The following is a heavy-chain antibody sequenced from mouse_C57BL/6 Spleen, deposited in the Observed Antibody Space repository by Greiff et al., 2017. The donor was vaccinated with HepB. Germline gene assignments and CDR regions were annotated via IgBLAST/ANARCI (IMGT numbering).Heavy chain of an antibody. J-gene: IGHJ2*01. CDR2: IDPSDSYT. D-gene: IGHD1-1*01. Sequence: VQLQQPGAELVMPGASVKLSCKASGYTFTSYWMHWVKQRPGQGLEWIGEIDPSDSYTNYNQKFKGKSTLTVDKSSSTAYMQLSSLTSEDSAVYYCARSGHILRGYFDYWGQGTTLTVSS. V-gene: IGHV1-69*01. CDR1: GYTFTSYW. CDR3: ARSGHILRGYFDY.